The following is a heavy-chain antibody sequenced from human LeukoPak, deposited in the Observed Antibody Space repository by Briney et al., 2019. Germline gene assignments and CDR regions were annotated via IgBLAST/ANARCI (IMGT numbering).Heavy chain of an antibody. CDR2: INDSGRT. CDR3: ARRWNYGRNYYIDV. V-gene: IGHV4-34*01. CDR1: GGSFSNYD. J-gene: IGHJ6*03. D-gene: IGHD1-7*01. Sequence: PSETLSPTCAVYGGSFSNYDWSWIRQPPGKGLEWIGEINDSGRTNYNPSLMSRVTVSVDTSKKQFSLRLTSVTATDTAVYYCARRWNYGRNYYIDVWGKGATVSVSS.